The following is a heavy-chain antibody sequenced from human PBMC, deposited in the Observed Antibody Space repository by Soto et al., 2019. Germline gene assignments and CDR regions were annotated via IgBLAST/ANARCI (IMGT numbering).Heavy chain of an antibody. Sequence: SETLSLTCTVSGGSISSSSYYWGWIRQPPGKGLEWIGSIYYSGSTYYNPSLKSRVTISVDTSKNQFSLKLSFVTAADTAVYYCARQDWNYFDYWGQGTLVTVSS. J-gene: IGHJ4*02. V-gene: IGHV4-39*01. D-gene: IGHD1-1*01. CDR2: IYYSGST. CDR3: ARQDWNYFDY. CDR1: GGSISSSSYY.